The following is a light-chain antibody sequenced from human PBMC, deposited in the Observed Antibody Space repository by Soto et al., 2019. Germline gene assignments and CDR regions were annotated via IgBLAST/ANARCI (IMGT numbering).Light chain of an antibody. CDR3: QHCGNSRYT. CDR2: GAF. V-gene: IGKV3-20*01. J-gene: IGKJ2*01. CDR1: QSVRTSD. Sequence: EVVLTQSPGTLSLSPGERVTLSCRASQSVRTSDVTWYQHQPGQAPRLLIYGAFNRATDIPDRFSGSGSGTDFTLTISRLEAEDFAVYYCQHCGNSRYTFGQGTRLEIK.